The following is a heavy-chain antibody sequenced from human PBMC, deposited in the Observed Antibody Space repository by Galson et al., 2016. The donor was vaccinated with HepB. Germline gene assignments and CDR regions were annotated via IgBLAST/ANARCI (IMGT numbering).Heavy chain of an antibody. CDR1: GFTFSGYW. CDR2: IKGDGSEK. Sequence: SLRLSCAASGFTFSGYWMSWVRQAPGKGLEWVAIIKGDGSEKYYVDSVKGRFTISRDNTKNSLYLHMSSLRAEETALYYCARETNWSFDNWGQGTLVTVSS. J-gene: IGHJ4*02. D-gene: IGHD7-27*01. CDR3: ARETNWSFDN. V-gene: IGHV3-7*01.